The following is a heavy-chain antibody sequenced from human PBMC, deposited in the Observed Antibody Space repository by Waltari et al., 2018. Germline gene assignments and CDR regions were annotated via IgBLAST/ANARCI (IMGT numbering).Heavy chain of an antibody. CDR1: GFTFSSYS. CDR2: ISSSSSYI. J-gene: IGHJ4*02. Sequence: EVQLVESGGGLVKPGGSLRLSCAASGFTFSSYSMNWVRQAPGKGLEWVSSISSSSSYIYYADSVKGRFTISRDNAKNSLYLQMNSLRAEDTAVYYCARVSDSKGELLPRYYFDYWGQGTLVTVSS. D-gene: IGHD1-26*01. V-gene: IGHV3-21*01. CDR3: ARVSDSKGELLPRYYFDY.